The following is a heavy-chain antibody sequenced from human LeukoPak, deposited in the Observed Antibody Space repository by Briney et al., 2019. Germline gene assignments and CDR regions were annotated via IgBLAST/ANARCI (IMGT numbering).Heavy chain of an antibody. CDR3: AKSDWFDP. V-gene: IGHV3-74*03. CDR1: GFTLKNYW. J-gene: IGHJ5*02. CDR2: SKYDGSTA. Sequence: GGSLRLSCETSGFTLKNYWMSWLRQVPGKGLEWVSRSKYDGSTAMYAESVKGRFTISRDNARGTLYLQMNSLRVDDTAVYYCAKSDWFDPCGRGILVTVSS.